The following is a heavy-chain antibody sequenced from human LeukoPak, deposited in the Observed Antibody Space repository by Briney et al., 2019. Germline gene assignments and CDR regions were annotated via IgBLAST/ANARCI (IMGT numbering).Heavy chain of an antibody. CDR3: ERAPPGGGYDFDY. D-gene: IGHD4-23*01. Sequence: PSETLSLTCTVSGGSISSYYGSSIRQPAGRGVEWIGRIYTSGSTNYNPTLKSRVTMPVDTSKNQFSLKLSSVTAADTAVYYGERAPPGGGYDFDYWGQGTLVTVSS. CDR2: IYTSGST. V-gene: IGHV4-4*07. J-gene: IGHJ4*02. CDR1: GGSISSYY.